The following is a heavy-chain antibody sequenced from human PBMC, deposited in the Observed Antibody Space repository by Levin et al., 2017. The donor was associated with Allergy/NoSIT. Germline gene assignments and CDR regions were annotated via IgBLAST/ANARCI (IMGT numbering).Heavy chain of an antibody. D-gene: IGHD4-17*01. Sequence: GESLKISCAASGFTFSSYSMNWVRQAPGKGLEWVSSISSSSSYIYYADSVKGRFTISRDNAKNSLYLQMNSLRAEDTAVYYCARVLGTTVTTEDYWGQGTLVTVSS. V-gene: IGHV3-21*01. CDR2: ISSSSSYI. CDR1: GFTFSSYS. J-gene: IGHJ4*02. CDR3: ARVLGTTVTTEDY.